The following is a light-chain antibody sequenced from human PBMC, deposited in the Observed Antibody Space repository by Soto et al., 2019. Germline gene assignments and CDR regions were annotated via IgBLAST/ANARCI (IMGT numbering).Light chain of an antibody. CDR2: GAS. J-gene: IGKJ1*01. V-gene: IGKV3-20*01. Sequence: EIVLTQSPGTLSLSPGERATLSCRASPSVSSNYLAWYQQKPGQAPRLLIYGASKRATGIPDRFSGRWSGTDFTLTISRLEPEDFAVYYWLRYGDTLPWTVGQWTKVEIK. CDR1: PSVSSNY. CDR3: LRYGDTLPWT.